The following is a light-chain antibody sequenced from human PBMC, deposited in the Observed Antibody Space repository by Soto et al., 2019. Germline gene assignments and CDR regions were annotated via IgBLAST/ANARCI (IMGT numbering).Light chain of an antibody. CDR1: QTISSW. CDR2: KAS. J-gene: IGKJ1*01. Sequence: DIQMTQSPSTLSGSVGDRVTITCRASQTISSWLAWYQQKPGKAPKLLIYKASTLKSGVPSRFSGSGSGTEFTLTISSLQPDDFATYYCQQYNSYSTFGQGTKVDNK. CDR3: QQYNSYST. V-gene: IGKV1-5*03.